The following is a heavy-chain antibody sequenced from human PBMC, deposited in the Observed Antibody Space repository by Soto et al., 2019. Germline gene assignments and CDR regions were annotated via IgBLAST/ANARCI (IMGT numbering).Heavy chain of an antibody. Sequence: QVLLEESGPGLVRPSGTLSLTCSVSGASINSANWWVWVRQPPGKGLEWIGESYHIGSTTYNPSLKSRATISVDKSKNQFSLLVTSVTAADTAVYYCATRYDFWSGRWYGLGVWGQGTTVTVSS. CDR2: SYHIGST. J-gene: IGHJ6*02. CDR3: ATRYDFWSGRWYGLGV. CDR1: GASINSANW. D-gene: IGHD3-3*01. V-gene: IGHV4-4*02.